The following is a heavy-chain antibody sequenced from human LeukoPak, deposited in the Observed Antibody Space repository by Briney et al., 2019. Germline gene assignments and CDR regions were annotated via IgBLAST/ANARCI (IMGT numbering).Heavy chain of an antibody. CDR3: ARGIGYFDWLFFS. J-gene: IGHJ5*02. CDR2: INPNGDYI. V-gene: IGHV3-21*06. D-gene: IGHD3-9*01. CDR1: GLTFSNYA. Sequence: GGSLRLSCAASGLTFSNYAMTWVRQAPGKGLEWVSSINPNGDYIYYADSVKGRFTISRDNARNSLYLQMTSLKAEDTAVYFCARGIGYFDWLFFSWGQGTLLTVSS.